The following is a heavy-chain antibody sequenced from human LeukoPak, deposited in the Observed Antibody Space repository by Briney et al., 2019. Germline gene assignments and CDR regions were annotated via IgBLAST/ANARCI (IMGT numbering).Heavy chain of an antibody. CDR1: GGSISSGGYS. Sequence: PSETLSLTCAVSGGSISSGGYSWSWIRQPPGKGLEWIGYIYHSGSTYYNPSLKSRVTISVDRSKNQFSLKLSSVTAADTAVYYCARGGGFGELTWLGYYYGMDVWGQGTTVTVSS. J-gene: IGHJ6*02. V-gene: IGHV4-30-2*01. CDR2: IYHSGST. D-gene: IGHD3-10*01. CDR3: ARGGGFGELTWLGYYYGMDV.